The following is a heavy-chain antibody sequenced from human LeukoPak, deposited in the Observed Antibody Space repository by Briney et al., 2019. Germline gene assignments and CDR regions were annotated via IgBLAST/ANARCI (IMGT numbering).Heavy chain of an antibody. CDR1: GFTFSSYA. Sequence: QPGGSLRLSCAASGFTFSSYAMSWVRQAPGKGLEWVSAISGSGGSTYYADSVKGRFTISRDNSKNTLYLQMNSLRAEDTAVYYCAKDRGQEGPSYPTLVGYQTDYWGQGTLVTVSS. D-gene: IGHD5-18*01. V-gene: IGHV3-23*01. CDR2: ISGSGGST. J-gene: IGHJ4*02. CDR3: AKDRGQEGPSYPTLVGYQTDY.